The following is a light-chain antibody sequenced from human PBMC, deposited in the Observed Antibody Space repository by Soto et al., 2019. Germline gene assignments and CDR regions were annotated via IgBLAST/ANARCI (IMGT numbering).Light chain of an antibody. V-gene: IGLV2-23*01. Sequence: QSVLTQPASVSGSPGQSITISCTGTSSDVGSYNLVSWYQQHPGKAPKLLIYEGSERPSGISHRFSGSKSGNTASLTISGLQAEDEADYYCCSYAGSNTFVLFGGGTKLTVL. CDR1: SSDVGSYNL. CDR2: EGS. J-gene: IGLJ2*01. CDR3: CSYAGSNTFVL.